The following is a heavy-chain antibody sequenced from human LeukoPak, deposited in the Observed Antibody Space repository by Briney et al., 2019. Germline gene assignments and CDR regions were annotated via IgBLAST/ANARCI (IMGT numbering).Heavy chain of an antibody. V-gene: IGHV4-31*03. J-gene: IGHJ4*02. CDR3: SRGLDSRKLGY. CDR1: GASFSSGDEY. Sequence: TLSLTCTVSGASFSSGDEYWNWIRQSPGKGLEWIGSIQPSGTLYNNLSLESRVTMSMDTSKNQFSPNLNSVTAADTAVYFCSRGLDSRKLGYWGQGTLVTVSS. D-gene: IGHD3-22*01. CDR2: IQPSGTL.